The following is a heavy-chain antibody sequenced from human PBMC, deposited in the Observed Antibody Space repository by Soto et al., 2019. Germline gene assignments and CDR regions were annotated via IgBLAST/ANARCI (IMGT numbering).Heavy chain of an antibody. CDR1: GYTFTSYY. CDR3: ARPVYCSGGSCYSGGAFDI. Sequence: ASVKVSCKASGYTFTSYYMHWVRQAPGQGLEWMGIINPSGGSTSYAQKFQGRVTMTRDTSTSTVYMALSSLRSEDTVVYYCARPVYCSGGSCYSGGAFDIWGQGTMVTVSS. CDR2: INPSGGST. V-gene: IGHV1-46*03. J-gene: IGHJ3*02. D-gene: IGHD2-15*01.